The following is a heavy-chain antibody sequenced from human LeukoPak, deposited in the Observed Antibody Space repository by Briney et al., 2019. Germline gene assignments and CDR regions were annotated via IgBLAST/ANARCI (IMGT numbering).Heavy chain of an antibody. V-gene: IGHV4-59*08. Sequence: SEALSLTCTVSGGSISGYYWSWIRQPPGKRLEWIGYIYDTGAANYNPSLKSRFTISIDTSKNQFSLNLSSVTAADTALYYCARLPLIATTRGGFEPWGQGTLVTVSS. J-gene: IGHJ5*02. CDR1: GGSISGYY. CDR2: IYDTGAA. D-gene: IGHD1/OR15-1a*01. CDR3: ARLPLIATTRGGFEP.